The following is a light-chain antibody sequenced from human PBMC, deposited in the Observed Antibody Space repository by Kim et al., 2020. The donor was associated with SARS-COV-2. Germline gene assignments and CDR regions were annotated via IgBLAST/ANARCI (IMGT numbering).Light chain of an antibody. V-gene: IGKV3-15*01. J-gene: IGKJ4*01. CDR1: QSVSTN. CDR2: GAS. CDR3: QEYNNWPRLT. Sequence: EIVMTQSPATLSGPPGERATLSCRASQSVSTNLAWYQQKPGQAPRLLIYGASTRTTGIPARFSGSGSGTEFTLTISSLQSEDFAVYYCQEYNNWPRLTFGGGTKVDIK.